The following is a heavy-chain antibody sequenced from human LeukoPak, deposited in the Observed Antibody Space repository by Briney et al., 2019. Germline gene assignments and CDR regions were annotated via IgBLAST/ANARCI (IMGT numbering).Heavy chain of an antibody. D-gene: IGHD2-15*01. Sequence: KSGPTLVNPTQTLTLTCSFSEFSLSNHEVGVGWIRQPPGKALEWLAFIYWDDDKHYRPSLESRLSITKDTSKNQVVLTMTNLDPADTGTYYCVHGQCSGDDCFSAEYFQHWGQGALVIVSS. CDR3: VHGQCSGDDCFSAEYFQH. V-gene: IGHV2-5*02. J-gene: IGHJ1*01. CDR1: EFSLSNHEVG. CDR2: IYWDDDK.